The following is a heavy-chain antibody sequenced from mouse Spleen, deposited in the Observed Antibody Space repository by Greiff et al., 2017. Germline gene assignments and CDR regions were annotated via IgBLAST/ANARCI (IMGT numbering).Heavy chain of an antibody. CDR3: ARDYDYRFPYWYFDV. V-gene: IGHV5-17*02. CDR1: GFTFSSFG. Sequence: EVNLVESGGGLVQPGGSRKLSCAASGFTFSSFGMHWVRQAPEKGLEWVAYISSGSSTIYYADTVKGRFTISRDNPKNTLFLQMTSLRSEDTAMYYCARDYDYRFPYWYFDVWGAGTTVTVSS. J-gene: IGHJ1*01. D-gene: IGHD2-4*01. CDR2: ISSGSSTI.